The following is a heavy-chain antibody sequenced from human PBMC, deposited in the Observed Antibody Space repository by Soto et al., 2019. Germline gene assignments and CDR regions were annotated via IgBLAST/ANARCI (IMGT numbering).Heavy chain of an antibody. CDR3: ARHRSQWLSVGEHEGFDI. CDR2: IYPGNSET. V-gene: IGHV5-51*01. D-gene: IGHD6-19*01. CDR1: GYSFVTYW. Sequence: GESLKISCQASGYSFVTYWIGWVRQMPGKGLEWMGIIYPGNSETKYSPPFQGQVTFSVDKSNSTAYLQWSTLKASDTATYYCARHRSQWLSVGEHEGFDIWGLGTRVTVS. J-gene: IGHJ3*02.